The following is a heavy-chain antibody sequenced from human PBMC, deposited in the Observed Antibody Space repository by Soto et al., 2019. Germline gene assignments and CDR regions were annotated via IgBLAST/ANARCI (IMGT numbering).Heavy chain of an antibody. J-gene: IGHJ4*02. CDR3: ARGCSGSYCPY. Sequence: EVQLVESGGGLVQPGGSLRLSCAASGFTFSSYWMYWVRQAPGKGLVWVSGINSDGGSTSYADSVKGRFTISRDNAKNTLYLQMNSLRAEDTAVYYCARGCSGSYCPYWGQGTLVTVSS. CDR1: GFTFSSYW. V-gene: IGHV3-74*01. D-gene: IGHD3-10*02. CDR2: INSDGGST.